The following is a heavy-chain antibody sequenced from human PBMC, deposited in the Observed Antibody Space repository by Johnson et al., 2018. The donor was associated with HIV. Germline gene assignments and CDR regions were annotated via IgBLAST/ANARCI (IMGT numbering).Heavy chain of an antibody. J-gene: IGHJ3*02. CDR1: GFTVSSNY. CDR3: ARFRSSNWFDAFDI. Sequence: MQLVESGGGVVQPGGSLRLSCAASGFTVSSNYMSWVRQAPGKGLEWVSVIYSGGSTYYADSVKGRFTISRDNSKNTLYLQMNSLRAEDTAVYYCARFRSSNWFDAFDIWGQGTMVTVSS. D-gene: IGHD6-13*01. V-gene: IGHV3-53*01. CDR2: IYSGGST.